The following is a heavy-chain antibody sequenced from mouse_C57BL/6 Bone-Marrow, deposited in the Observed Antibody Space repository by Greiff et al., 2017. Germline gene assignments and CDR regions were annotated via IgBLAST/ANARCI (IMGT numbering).Heavy chain of an antibody. CDR2: IRLKSDNYAT. V-gene: IGHV6-3*01. Sequence: EVKLMESGGGLVQPGGSMKLSCVASGFTFSNYWMNWVRQSPGKGLEWVAQIRLKSDNYATHYAESGKGRFTVSRDDSKSSVYLQMNNLRAEDTGIYYCTGHSNFSMDYWGQGTAVTVSS. J-gene: IGHJ4*01. D-gene: IGHD2-5*01. CDR1: GFTFSNYW. CDR3: TGHSNFSMDY.